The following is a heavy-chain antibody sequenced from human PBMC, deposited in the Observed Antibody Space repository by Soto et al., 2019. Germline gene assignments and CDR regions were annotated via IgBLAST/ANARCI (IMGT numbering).Heavy chain of an antibody. CDR3: AGGDSGSYYIFDY. J-gene: IGHJ4*02. D-gene: IGHD1-26*01. CDR2: INAGNGNT. V-gene: IGHV1-3*01. Sequence: QVQLVQSGAEVKKPGASVKVSCKASGYTFTSYAMHWVRQAPGQRLEWMGWINAGNGNTKYSQKFQGRVTITRDTSASTAYRELSSLRSEATAVYYCAGGDSGSYYIFDYWGQGTLVTVSS. CDR1: GYTFTSYA.